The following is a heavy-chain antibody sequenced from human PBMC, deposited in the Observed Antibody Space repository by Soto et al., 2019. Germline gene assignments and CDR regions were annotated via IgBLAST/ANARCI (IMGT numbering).Heavy chain of an antibody. Sequence: SETLSLTCPVSGGTISSYYWSWIRQPPGKGLEWIGYIYYSGSTNYNPSLKSRVTISVDTSTSTAYMELRSLRSDDTAVYYCARYYYGSGSPYYYYYYMDVWGKGTTVTVSS. V-gene: IGHV4-59*01. D-gene: IGHD3-10*01. J-gene: IGHJ6*03. CDR2: IYYSGST. CDR3: ARYYYGSGSPYYYYYYMDV. CDR1: GGTISSYY.